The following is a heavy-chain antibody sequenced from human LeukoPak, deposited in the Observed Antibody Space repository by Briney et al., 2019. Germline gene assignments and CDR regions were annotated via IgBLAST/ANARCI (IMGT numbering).Heavy chain of an antibody. J-gene: IGHJ6*02. CDR1: GFTFSSYR. D-gene: IGHD6-13*01. CDR3: ARDGIAAAGQYYCYGMDV. Sequence: SLRLSFASSGFTFSSYRMHWVRQAPVKGLAWLAVIWYDGDNKYYADSVQGRFTISRDNSKNTLYLQMNSLRAEDTAVYYCARDGIAAAGQYYCYGMDVWGQGTTVTVSS. V-gene: IGHV3-33*08. CDR2: IWYDGDNK.